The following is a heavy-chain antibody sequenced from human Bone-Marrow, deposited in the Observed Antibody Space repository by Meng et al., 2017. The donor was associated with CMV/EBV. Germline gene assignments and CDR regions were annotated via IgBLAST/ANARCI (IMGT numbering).Heavy chain of an antibody. CDR2: IYYSGST. V-gene: IGHV4-39*02. CDR3: ARDRVYSSGWSDY. D-gene: IGHD6-19*01. J-gene: IGHJ4*02. Sequence: SETLSLTCTVSGGSISSSSYYWGWIRQPPGKGLEWIGSIYYSGSTYYNPSLKSRVTISVDTSKNQFSLKLSSVTAADTAVYYCARDRVYSSGWSDYWGQGTLVTVSS. CDR1: GGSISSSSYY.